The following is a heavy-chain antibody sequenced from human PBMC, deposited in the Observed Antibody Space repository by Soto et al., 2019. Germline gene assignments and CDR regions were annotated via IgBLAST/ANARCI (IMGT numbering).Heavy chain of an antibody. J-gene: IGHJ6*02. CDR2: ISYDGSNK. CDR1: GFTFSSYG. V-gene: IGHV3-30*18. CDR3: AKDRHRTGADYGMDV. D-gene: IGHD3-10*01. Sequence: GSLRLSSAASGFTFSSYGMHWVRQAPGKGLEWVAVISYDGSNKYYADSVKGRFTISRDNSKNTLYLQMNSLRAEDTAVYYCAKDRHRTGADYGMDVWGQGTTVTVSS.